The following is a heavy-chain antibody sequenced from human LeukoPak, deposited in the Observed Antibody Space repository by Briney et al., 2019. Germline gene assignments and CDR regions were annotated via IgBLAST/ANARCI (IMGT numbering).Heavy chain of an antibody. CDR2: INPNGGST. D-gene: IGHD3-22*01. V-gene: IGHV1-46*01. J-gene: IGHJ4*02. CDR1: GYTFTGYY. CDR3: ASTGSYDSSGYTFDY. Sequence: ASVKVSCKASGYTFTGYYMHWVRQAPGQGLEWMGIINPNGGSTSYAQKFQGRVTMTRDMSTSTVYMELSSLRSEDTAVYYCASTGSYDSSGYTFDYWGQGTLVTVSS.